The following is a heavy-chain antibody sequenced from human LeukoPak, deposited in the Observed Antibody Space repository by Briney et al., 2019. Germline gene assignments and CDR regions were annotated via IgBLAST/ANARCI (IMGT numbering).Heavy chain of an antibody. CDR2: ISGDAGTT. Sequence: GGSLRLSCVASGFPFSNYALSWVRQAPGKGLECVSVISGDAGTTYYADSVKGRFTISRDNSKNTLYLQMNSLRAEDTAVYYCARGGGKGGYYFDYWGQGTLVTVSS. J-gene: IGHJ4*02. CDR1: GFPFSNYA. D-gene: IGHD3-10*01. V-gene: IGHV3-23*01. CDR3: ARGGGKGGYYFDY.